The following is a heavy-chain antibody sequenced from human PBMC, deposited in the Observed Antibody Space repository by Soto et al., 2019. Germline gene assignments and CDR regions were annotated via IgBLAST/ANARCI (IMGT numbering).Heavy chain of an antibody. CDR2: IYYSGST. CDR3: ARGGLLNPYYYMDV. D-gene: IGHD3-16*01. V-gene: IGHV4-30-4*01. J-gene: IGHJ6*03. Sequence: SETLSLTCTVSGGSISSGDYYWSWIRQPPGKGLEWIGYIYYSGSTYYNPSLKSRVTISVDTSKNQFSLKLSSVTAADTAVYYCARGGLLNPYYYMDVWGKGTTVTVSS. CDR1: GGSISSGDYY.